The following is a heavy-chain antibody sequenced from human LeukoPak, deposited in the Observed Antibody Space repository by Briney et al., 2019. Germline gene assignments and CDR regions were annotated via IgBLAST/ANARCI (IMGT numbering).Heavy chain of an antibody. CDR1: GFTFSSYA. J-gene: IGHJ4*02. CDR3: ARVEMSSSWPDY. CDR2: ISGSGGST. V-gene: IGHV3-23*01. Sequence: GGSLRLSCAASGFTFSSYAMSWVRQAPGKGLEWVSAISGSGGSTYYADSVKGRFTISRDNSKNTLYLQMNSLRAEDTAVYYCARVEMSSSWPDYWGQGTLVTVPS. D-gene: IGHD6-13*01.